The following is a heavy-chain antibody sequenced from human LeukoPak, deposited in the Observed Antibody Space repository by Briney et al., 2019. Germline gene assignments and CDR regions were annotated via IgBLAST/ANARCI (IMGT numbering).Heavy chain of an antibody. CDR3: ATSYGVNWLSFDY. J-gene: IGHJ4*02. CDR2: INPNSGDT. V-gene: IGHV1-2*02. D-gene: IGHD4-23*01. CDR1: GYPFTGSY. Sequence: ASVKVSCKASGYPFTGSYMHCVRQAPGQGLEWMGWINPNSGDTNYGQRFQGRVTMARDTSISTAYVDLSSLRSDDTAVYYCATSYGVNWLSFDYWGQGTLVTVSS.